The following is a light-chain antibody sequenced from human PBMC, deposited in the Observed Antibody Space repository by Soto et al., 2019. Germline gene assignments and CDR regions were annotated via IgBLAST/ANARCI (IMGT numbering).Light chain of an antibody. Sequence: QSALTQPPSASGSPGRSVTISCTGTSSDVGGYDYVYWFQQHPGKAPKLIIYEVTKRPSGVPDRFSASKSGNTASLTVSGLQAEDEADYYCSSFVAGNNYVVFGGGTQLTVL. CDR3: SSFVAGNNYVV. CDR1: SSDVGGYDY. J-gene: IGLJ2*01. CDR2: EVT. V-gene: IGLV2-8*01.